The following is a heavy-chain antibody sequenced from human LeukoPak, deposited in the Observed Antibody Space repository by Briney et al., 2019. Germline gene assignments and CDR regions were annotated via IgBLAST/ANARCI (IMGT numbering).Heavy chain of an antibody. CDR3: ARRSIAAGGLYGMDV. D-gene: IGHD6-13*01. J-gene: IGHJ6*02. CDR2: IYYSGST. CDR1: GGSVSNGSYY. V-gene: IGHV4-61*01. Sequence: SETLSLTCTVSGGSVSNGSYYWSWIRQPPGKGLEWIGYIYYSGSTNYNPSLKSRVTISVDTSKNQFSLKLSSVTAADTAVYYCARRSIAAGGLYGMDVWGQGTTVTVSS.